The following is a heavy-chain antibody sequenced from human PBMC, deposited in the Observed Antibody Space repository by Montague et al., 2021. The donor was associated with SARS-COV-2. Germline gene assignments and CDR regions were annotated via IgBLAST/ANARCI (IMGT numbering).Heavy chain of an antibody. CDR2: IYNTGST. Sequence: SETLSLTCTVSGGSISRSTYYWAWIRRPPGKGLEWIGSIYNTGSTFYSESLKSRLTISVDTSKNHFSLNLGSVTAADTALYYCARQGGWTSSYFDIWGQGSLVTVAS. D-gene: IGHD3/OR15-3a*01. CDR1: GGSISRSTYY. V-gene: IGHV4-39*01. CDR3: ARQGGWTSSYFDI. J-gene: IGHJ4*02.